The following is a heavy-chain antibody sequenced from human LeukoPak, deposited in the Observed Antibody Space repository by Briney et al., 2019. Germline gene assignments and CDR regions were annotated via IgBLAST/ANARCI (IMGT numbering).Heavy chain of an antibody. CDR3: AREDLGYCSGGSCYALDY. J-gene: IGHJ4*02. V-gene: IGHV4-34*01. CDR1: GGSFSGYY. D-gene: IGHD2-15*01. CDR2: INHSGST. Sequence: SETLSHTCAVYGGSFSGYYWSWIRQPPGKGLEWIGEINHSGSTNYNPSLKSRVTISVDTSKNQFSLKLSSVTAADTAVYYCAREDLGYCSGGSCYALDYWGQGTLVTVSS.